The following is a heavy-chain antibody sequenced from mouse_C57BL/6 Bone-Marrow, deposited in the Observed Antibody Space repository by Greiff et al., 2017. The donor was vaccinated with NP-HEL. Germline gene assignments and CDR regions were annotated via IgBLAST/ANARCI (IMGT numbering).Heavy chain of an antibody. CDR2: INPNYGTT. D-gene: IGHD1-1*01. CDR1: GYSFTDYN. CDR3: AREELLGWYFDV. J-gene: IGHJ1*03. V-gene: IGHV1-39*01. Sequence: VQLKQSGPELVKPGASVKISCKASGYSFTDYNMNWVKQSHGKSLEWIGVINPNYGTTSYNQKFKGKATLTVDQSSSTAYMQLNSLTSEDSAVYYCAREELLGWYFDVWGTGTTVTVSS.